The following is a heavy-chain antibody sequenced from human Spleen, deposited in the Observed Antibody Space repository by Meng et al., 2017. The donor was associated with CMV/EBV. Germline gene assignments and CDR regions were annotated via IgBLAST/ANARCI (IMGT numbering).Heavy chain of an antibody. CDR3: ARENSSSPGYYYYGMDV. CDR1: GGSISSYY. V-gene: IGHV4-59*01. Sequence: GSLRLSCTVSGGSISSYYWSWIRQPPGKGLEWIGYIYYSGSTNYNPSLKSRVTISVDTSKNQFSLKLSSVTAADTAVYYCARENSSSPGYYYYGMDVWGQGTTVTVSS. CDR2: IYYSGST. D-gene: IGHD6-13*01. J-gene: IGHJ6*02.